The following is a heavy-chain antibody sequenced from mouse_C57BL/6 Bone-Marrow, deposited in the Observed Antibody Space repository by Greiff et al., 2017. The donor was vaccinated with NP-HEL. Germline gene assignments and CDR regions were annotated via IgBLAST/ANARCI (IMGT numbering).Heavy chain of an antibody. CDR2: ISNGGGST. CDR3: ARRGSITTVVATGARDY. CDR1: GFTFSDYY. Sequence: EVMLVESGGGLVQPGGSLKLSCAASGFTFSDYYMYWVRQTPEKRLEWVAYISNGGGSTYYPDTVTGRFTISRDNAKNTLYLQMSRLKSEDTARYYCARRGSITTVVATGARDYWGQGTSVTVSS. J-gene: IGHJ4*01. V-gene: IGHV5-12*01. D-gene: IGHD1-1*01.